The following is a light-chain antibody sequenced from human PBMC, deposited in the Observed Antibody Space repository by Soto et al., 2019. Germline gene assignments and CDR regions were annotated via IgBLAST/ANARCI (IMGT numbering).Light chain of an antibody. V-gene: IGLV1-40*01. CDR3: QSYDTGLRGMI. CDR1: SSNIGADYN. CDR2: GNN. Sequence: QSVLTQPPSVSGAPGRRVTISCTGTSSNIGADYNVHWYRQLPGTAPKLLIYGNNHRPSGVPDRFSGSKSGPSASLAITGLQTEDEADYYCQSYDTGLRGMIFGGGTKLTVL. J-gene: IGLJ2*01.